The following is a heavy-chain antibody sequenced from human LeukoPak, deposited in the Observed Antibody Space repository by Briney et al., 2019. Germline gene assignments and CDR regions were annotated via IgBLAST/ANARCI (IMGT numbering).Heavy chain of an antibody. CDR3: ARVDRSGSYHQRAPIDY. Sequence: GASVKVSCKASGYTFTSYGISWVRQAPGQGLEWMGWISAYNGNTNYAQKLQGRVTMTTDTSTSTAYMELRSLRSDDTAVYYCARVDRSGSYHQRAPIDYWGQGTLVTVSS. CDR2: ISAYNGNT. D-gene: IGHD1-26*01. J-gene: IGHJ4*02. V-gene: IGHV1-18*01. CDR1: GYTFTSYG.